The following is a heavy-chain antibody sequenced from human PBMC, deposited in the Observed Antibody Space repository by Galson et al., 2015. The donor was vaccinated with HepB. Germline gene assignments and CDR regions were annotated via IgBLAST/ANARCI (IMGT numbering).Heavy chain of an antibody. CDR2: IYSGGST. CDR1: GFTVSSNY. J-gene: IGHJ4*02. V-gene: IGHV3-53*01. Sequence: SLRLSCAASGFTVSSNYMSWVRQAPGKGLEWVSVIYSGGSTYYADSVKGRFTISRDNSKNTLYLQMNSLRAEDTAVYYCAKDPDLQGFGGVIDYFDYWGQGTLVTVSS. D-gene: IGHD3-16*02. CDR3: AKDPDLQGFGGVIDYFDY.